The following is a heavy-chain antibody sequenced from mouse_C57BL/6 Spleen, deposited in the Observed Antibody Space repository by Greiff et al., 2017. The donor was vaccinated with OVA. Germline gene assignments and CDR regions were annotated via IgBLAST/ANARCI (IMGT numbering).Heavy chain of an antibody. CDR3: AGAYSYYAMDY. Sequence: EVQRVESGGGLVKPGGSLKLSCAASGFTFSDYGMHWVRQAPEKGLEWVAYISSGSSTIYYADTVKGRFTISRDNAKNTLFLQMTSLRSEDTAMYYCAGAYSYYAMDYWGQGTSVTVSS. J-gene: IGHJ4*01. CDR1: GFTFSDYG. D-gene: IGHD2-10*01. CDR2: ISSGSSTI. V-gene: IGHV5-17*01.